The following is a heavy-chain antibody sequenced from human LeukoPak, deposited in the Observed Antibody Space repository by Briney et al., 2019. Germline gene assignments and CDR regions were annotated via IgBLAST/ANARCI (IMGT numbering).Heavy chain of an antibody. Sequence: ASVKVSCKASGYTFTSYYMHWVRQAPGQGLEWMGIINPSGGSTSYAQKFQGRVTMTRDTSTSTVYMELSSLRSEDTAVYYCARGSTEGYSYGYLRVSFDYWGQGTLVTVSS. CDR3: ARGSTEGYSYGYLRVSFDY. V-gene: IGHV1-46*01. CDR2: INPSGGST. D-gene: IGHD5-18*01. J-gene: IGHJ4*02. CDR1: GYTFTSYY.